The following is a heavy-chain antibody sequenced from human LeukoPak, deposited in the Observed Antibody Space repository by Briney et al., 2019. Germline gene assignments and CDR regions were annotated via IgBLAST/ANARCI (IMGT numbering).Heavy chain of an antibody. CDR1: GFTFSSYG. CDR3: AREYCSSTSCYPPYWFDP. D-gene: IGHD2-2*01. Sequence: GGSLRLSCAASGFTFSSYGMHWVRQAPGKGLEWVAVIWYDGSNKYYADSVKGRSTISRDNSKNTLYLQMNSLRAEDTAVYYCAREYCSSTSCYPPYWFDPWGQGTLVTVSS. V-gene: IGHV3-33*01. CDR2: IWYDGSNK. J-gene: IGHJ5*02.